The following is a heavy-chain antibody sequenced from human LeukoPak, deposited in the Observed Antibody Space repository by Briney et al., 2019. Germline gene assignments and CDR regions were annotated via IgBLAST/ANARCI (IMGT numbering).Heavy chain of an antibody. V-gene: IGHV3-48*04. CDR1: RFTFRNYW. Sequence: GESLRLSCAASRFTFRNYWMSWVRQAPGKGPEWVSYISSSGSTIYYADSVKGRFTISRDNAKNSLYLQMNSLRAEDTAVYYCAREWEWMGYWGQGTLVTVSS. CDR2: ISSSGSTI. D-gene: IGHD1-26*01. J-gene: IGHJ4*02. CDR3: AREWEWMGY.